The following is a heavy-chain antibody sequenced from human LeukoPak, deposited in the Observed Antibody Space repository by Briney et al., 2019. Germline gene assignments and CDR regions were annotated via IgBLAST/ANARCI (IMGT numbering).Heavy chain of an antibody. J-gene: IGHJ4*02. D-gene: IGHD2-8*01. CDR3: ARGSLDIVLMVYAIYFDY. Sequence: PSETLSLTCTVSGGSISSGGYYLSWIRQHPGKGLEWIVYIYYSGSTYYNPSLKSRVTISVDTSKNQFSLKLSSVTAADTAVYYCARGSLDIVLMVYAIYFDYWGQGTLVTVSS. CDR2: IYYSGST. CDR1: GGSISSGGYY. V-gene: IGHV4-31*03.